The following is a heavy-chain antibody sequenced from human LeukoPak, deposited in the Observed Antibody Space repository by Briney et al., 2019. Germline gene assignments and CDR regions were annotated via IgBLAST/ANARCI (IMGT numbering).Heavy chain of an antibody. V-gene: IGHV3-7*03. CDR3: AKEGRSLQTY. D-gene: IGHD5-24*01. J-gene: IGHJ4*02. CDR2: IKEDGTET. CDR1: GFMFSSNW. Sequence: GSLRLSCAASGFMFSSNWMSWARLAPGKGLEWVANIKEDGTETYYVDSVKGRFTISRDNAKNSLYLQMNSLRVEDTAVYYCAKEGRSLQTYWGQGTLVTVSS.